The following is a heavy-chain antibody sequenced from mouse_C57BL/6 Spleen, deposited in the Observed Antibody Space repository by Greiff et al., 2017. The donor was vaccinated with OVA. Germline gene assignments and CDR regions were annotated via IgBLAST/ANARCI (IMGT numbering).Heavy chain of an antibody. Sequence: EVQLQESGPGLVKPSQSLSLTCSVTGYSITSGYYWNWIRQFPGNKLEWMGYISYDGSNNYNPSLKNRISITRDTSKNQFFLKLNSVTTEDTATYYCARERLNDGYYDYFDYWGQGTTLTVSS. J-gene: IGHJ2*01. CDR3: ARERLNDGYYDYFDY. CDR2: ISYDGSN. D-gene: IGHD2-3*01. V-gene: IGHV3-6*01. CDR1: GYSITSGYY.